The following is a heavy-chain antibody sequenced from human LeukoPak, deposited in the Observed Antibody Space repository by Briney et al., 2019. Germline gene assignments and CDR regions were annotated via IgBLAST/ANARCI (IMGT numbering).Heavy chain of an antibody. CDR1: GFSFSIYT. CDR3: ARDLMGIAYRGAFYY. CDR2: ISSSSVYI. V-gene: IGHV3-21*04. D-gene: IGHD6-13*01. J-gene: IGHJ4*02. Sequence: GGSLRLSCTASGFSFSIYTMNWVRQAPGKGLEWVSSISSSSVYIYYADSVKGRFTISRDNAKNSLYLQMNSLRAEDTAVYYCARDLMGIAYRGAFYYWGQGTLVTVSS.